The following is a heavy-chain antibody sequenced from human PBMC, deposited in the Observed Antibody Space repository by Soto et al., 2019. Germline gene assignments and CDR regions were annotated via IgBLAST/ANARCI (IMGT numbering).Heavy chain of an antibody. V-gene: IGHV4-39*01. CDR2: MFYSGLT. CDR3: APLSVSLSGPYGIHV. Sequence: SETLSLTCSVSGYSVSSSDYYRAWIRQPPGKGLEWIGSMFYSGLTYYNPSLKSRVTLSVDTSKNQFSVRLNSVTAADTAVYYCAPLSVSLSGPYGIHVWGQGTTVTVSS. J-gene: IGHJ6*02. CDR1: GYSVSSSDYY. D-gene: IGHD2-15*01.